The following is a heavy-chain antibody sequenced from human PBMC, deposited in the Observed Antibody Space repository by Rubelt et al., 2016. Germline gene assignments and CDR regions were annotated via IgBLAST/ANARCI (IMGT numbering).Heavy chain of an antibody. CDR3: ATSSMRD. V-gene: IGHV1-2*02. CDR2: INPNSGST. J-gene: IGHJ4*02. D-gene: IGHD6-19*01. Sequence: QVQLVQSGAEVKKPGASMKVSCKASGYTFTGYYMHWVRQAPGQGLEWMGWINPNSGSTNYAQNFQDRVTLTRDTSISTAYMELSRLRSDDTAIYYCATSSMRDWGQGTLVTVSS. CDR1: GYTFTGYY.